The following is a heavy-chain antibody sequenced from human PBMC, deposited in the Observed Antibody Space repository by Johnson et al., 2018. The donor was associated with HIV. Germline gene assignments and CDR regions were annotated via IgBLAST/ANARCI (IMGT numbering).Heavy chain of an antibody. Sequence: EVQLVESGGGLVQPGGSLRLSCAASGFTVSNNYMSWVRQAPGKGLEWVSVIYSGGSTYYADSVKGRFTISRDNSKNTLYLQMNSLRAEDTAVYYCAIFSTDPPDAFDIWGQGTMVTVSS. V-gene: IGHV3-66*02. CDR1: GFTVSNNY. CDR2: IYSGGST. J-gene: IGHJ3*02. CDR3: AIFSTDPPDAFDI. D-gene: IGHD2/OR15-2a*01.